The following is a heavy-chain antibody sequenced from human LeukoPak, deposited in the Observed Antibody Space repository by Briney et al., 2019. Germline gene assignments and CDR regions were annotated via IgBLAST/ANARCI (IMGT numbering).Heavy chain of an antibody. D-gene: IGHD6-19*01. J-gene: IGHJ4*02. CDR3: AKWVGRDS. CDR1: GFSFRTHW. V-gene: IGHV3-7*02. Sequence: GGSLRLSCAASGFSFRTHWMSWVRQAPGKGLEWVANINQDGRKKFYVDSVEGRFTISRDDAKTSLFLQMNSLRVEDTAVYYCAKWVGRDSWGQGTLVTVSS. CDR2: INQDGRKK.